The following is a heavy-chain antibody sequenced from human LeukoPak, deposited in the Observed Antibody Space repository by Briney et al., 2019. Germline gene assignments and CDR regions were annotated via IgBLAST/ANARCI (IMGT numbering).Heavy chain of an antibody. CDR2: IYYSGST. J-gene: IGHJ4*02. V-gene: IGHV4-59*12. D-gene: IGHD6-19*01. CDR1: GGSISSYY. Sequence: SETLSLTCTVSGGSISSYYWSWIRQPPGKGLEWIGYIYYSGSTNYNPSLKSRVTMSVDTSKNQFSLKLSSVTAADTAVYYCARGRRGWLERSHDYWGQGTLVTVSS. CDR3: ARGRRGWLERSHDY.